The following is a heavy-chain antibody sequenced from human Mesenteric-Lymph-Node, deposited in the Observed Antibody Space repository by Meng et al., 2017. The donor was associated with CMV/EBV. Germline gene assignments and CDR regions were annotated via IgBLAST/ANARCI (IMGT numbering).Heavy chain of an antibody. CDR3: ARGSTYYYDSSGYSDWFDP. CDR2: IYYSGST. Sequence: SETLSLTCTVSGGSISGSSYYWGWIRQPPGKGLEWIGTIYYSGSTYYNPSLKSRVTISVDTSKNQFSLKLTSVTAADTAVYYCARGSTYYYDSSGYSDWFDPWGQGTLVTVSS. CDR1: GGSISGSSYY. V-gene: IGHV4-39*07. D-gene: IGHD3-22*01. J-gene: IGHJ5*02.